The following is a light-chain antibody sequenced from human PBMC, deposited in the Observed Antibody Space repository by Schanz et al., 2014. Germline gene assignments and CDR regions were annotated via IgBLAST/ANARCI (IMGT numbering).Light chain of an antibody. CDR2: DAS. J-gene: IGKJ2*01. Sequence: EIVLTQSPVTLSLSPGERATLSCRASQSVSSSLGWYQQKPGQAPRLLIYDASNRATGIPGRFSGNGSGTDFTLTISNLEPEDFAVYYCQQYGSSPRTFGQGTKLEIK. V-gene: IGKV3-11*01. CDR1: QSVSSS. CDR3: QQYGSSPRT.